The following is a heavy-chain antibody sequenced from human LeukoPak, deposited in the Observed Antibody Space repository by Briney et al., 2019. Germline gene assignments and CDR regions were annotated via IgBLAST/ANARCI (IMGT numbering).Heavy chain of an antibody. CDR2: IYYSGST. CDR3: AEQWLAQYNWFDP. CDR1: GGSISSSSYY. Sequence: PSETLSLTCAVSGGSISSSSYYWGWIRQPPGKGLEWIGSIYYSGSTYYNPSLKSRVTISVDTSKYQFSLKLSSVTAADTAVYYCAEQWLAQYNWFDPWGQGTLVTVSS. J-gene: IGHJ5*02. V-gene: IGHV4-39*01. D-gene: IGHD6-19*01.